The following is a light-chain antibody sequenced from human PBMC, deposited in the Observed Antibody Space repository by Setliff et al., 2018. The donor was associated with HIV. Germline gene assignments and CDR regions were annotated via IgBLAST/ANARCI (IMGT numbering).Light chain of an antibody. V-gene: IGLV2-14*03. J-gene: IGLJ1*01. CDR2: GVT. CDR3: GSYTSSTPLYV. CDR1: SSDIGTSNF. Sequence: SALTQPASVSGSPGQSITISCTGPSSDIGTSNFVSWYQQHPGKAPKLIIYGVTNRPSGVSNRFSGSKSGNTASLTISGLQAEDEADYYCGSYTSSTPLYVFGMGTKVTVL.